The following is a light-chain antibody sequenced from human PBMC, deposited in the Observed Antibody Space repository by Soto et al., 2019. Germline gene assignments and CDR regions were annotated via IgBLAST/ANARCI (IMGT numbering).Light chain of an antibody. CDR2: VTS. CDR1: QSISNNY. CDR3: QQYSGSYT. V-gene: IGKV3-20*01. J-gene: IGKJ2*01. Sequence: ENVLTHSPGTLSLSPGERATLSCRASQSISNNYLAWYQRKPGQAPRILIYVTSSRATGLPDRFSGSGSGTDFTLTISRLEREDFAVYYCQQYSGSYTFGQGTKLQIK.